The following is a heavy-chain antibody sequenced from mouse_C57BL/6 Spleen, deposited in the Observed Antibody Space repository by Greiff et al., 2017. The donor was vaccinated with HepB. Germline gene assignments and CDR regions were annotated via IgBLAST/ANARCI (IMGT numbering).Heavy chain of an antibody. CDR1: GYTFTSYW. CDR2: IYPGSGST. V-gene: IGHV1-55*01. Sequence: QVQLKQPGAELVKPGASVKMSCKASGYTFTSYWITWVKQRPGQGLEWIGDIYPGSGSTNYNEKFKSKATLTVDTSSSTAYMQLSSLTAEDSAVYYCARSSNSRAMDYWGQGTSVTVSS. CDR3: ARSSNSRAMDY. J-gene: IGHJ4*01. D-gene: IGHD2-5*01.